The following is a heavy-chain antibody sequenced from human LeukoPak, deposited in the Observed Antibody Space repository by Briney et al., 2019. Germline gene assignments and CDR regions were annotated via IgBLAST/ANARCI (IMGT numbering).Heavy chain of an antibody. CDR3: ARGAALVPAADFDY. CDR2: ISAYNGNT. Sequence: GASVKVSCKASGYTFTSYGISWVRQAPGQGLEWMGWISAYNGNTNYAQKLQGRATMTTDTSTSTAYMELRSLRSDDTAVYYCARGAALVPAADFDYWGQGTLVTVSS. D-gene: IGHD2-2*01. J-gene: IGHJ4*02. V-gene: IGHV1-18*01. CDR1: GYTFTSYG.